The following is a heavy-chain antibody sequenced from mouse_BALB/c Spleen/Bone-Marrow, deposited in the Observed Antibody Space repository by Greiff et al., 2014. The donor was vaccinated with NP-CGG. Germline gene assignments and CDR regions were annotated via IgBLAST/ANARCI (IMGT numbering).Heavy chain of an antibody. CDR3: AGRDYSFAY. V-gene: IGHV1-54*01. CDR2: INPGSGGT. Sequence: LEESGAELVRPGTLVKVSCKASGYAFTNYLIEWVKQRPGQGLEWIGVINPGSGGTNYNEKFKGKATLTADKSSSTAYMQLGSLTSDDSAIYFSAGRDYSFAYWGQGTLVTVSA. D-gene: IGHD2-13*01. CDR1: GYAFTNYL. J-gene: IGHJ3*01.